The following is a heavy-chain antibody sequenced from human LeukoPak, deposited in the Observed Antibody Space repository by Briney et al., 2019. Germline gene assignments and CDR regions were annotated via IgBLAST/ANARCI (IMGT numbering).Heavy chain of an antibody. J-gene: IGHJ4*02. CDR3: ARDGPYSSGWYYDY. D-gene: IGHD6-19*01. CDR2: ISYDGSNK. Sequence: PGGSLRLSCAASGFTFISYAMHWVRQAPGKGLEWVAVISYDGSNKYYADSVKGRFTISRDNSKNTLYLQMNSLRAEDTAVYYCARDGPYSSGWYYDYWGQGTLVTVSS. V-gene: IGHV3-30-3*01. CDR1: GFTFISYA.